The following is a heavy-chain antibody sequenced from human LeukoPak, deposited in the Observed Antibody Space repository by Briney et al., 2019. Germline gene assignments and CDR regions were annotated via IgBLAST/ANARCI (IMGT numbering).Heavy chain of an antibody. J-gene: IGHJ4*02. CDR1: GYTFTSYG. D-gene: IGHD6-6*01. CDR3: ARAGGSIAARPVDY. V-gene: IGHV1-18*01. CDR2: ISAYNGNT. Sequence: ASVKVSCKASGYTFTSYGISWVRQAPGQGLEWMGWISAYNGNTNCAQKLRGRVTMTTDTSTSTAYMELRSLRSDDTAVYYCARAGGSIAARPVDYWGQGTLVTVSS.